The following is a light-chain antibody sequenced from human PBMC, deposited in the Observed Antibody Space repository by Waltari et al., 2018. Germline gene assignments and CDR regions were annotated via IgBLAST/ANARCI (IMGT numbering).Light chain of an antibody. J-gene: IGKJ4*02. Sequence: EIVFTHAPPPLSLSPGKRPTLPCRASQCVANYLAWYQQKPGQAPRLLLFDASNRATGIPTRFSGGGAGADFTLTISSLEPDDLAVYYCQQRSDWATFGGGTKVEIK. V-gene: IGKV3-11*01. CDR1: QCVANY. CDR3: QQRSDWAT. CDR2: DAS.